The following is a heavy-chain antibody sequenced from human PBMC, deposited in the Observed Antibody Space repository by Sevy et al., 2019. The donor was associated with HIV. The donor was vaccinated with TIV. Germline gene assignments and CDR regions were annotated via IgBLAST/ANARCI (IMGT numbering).Heavy chain of an antibody. CDR2: IYPGDSDT. Sequence: GESLKISCKGSGYSFTSYWIGWVRQMPGKGLEWMGIIYPGDSDTRYSPSFQGQVTISADKSISTAYLQWSSLKASDTAMYYCARGTSGSYYLGGFDYWGQGTLVTVSS. CDR1: GYSFTSYW. J-gene: IGHJ4*02. V-gene: IGHV5-51*01. CDR3: ARGTSGSYYLGGFDY. D-gene: IGHD1-26*01.